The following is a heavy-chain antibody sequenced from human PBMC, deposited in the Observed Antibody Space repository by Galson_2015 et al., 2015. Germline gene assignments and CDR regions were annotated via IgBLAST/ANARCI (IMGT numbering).Heavy chain of an antibody. V-gene: IGHV3-9*01. CDR3: VKDRKIVGATDGFDI. J-gene: IGHJ3*02. D-gene: IGHD1-26*01. CDR1: GFTFDDYA. CDR2: ISWNSGSI. Sequence: SLRLSCAASGFTFDDYAMHWVRQAPGKDLEWVSGISWNSGSIAYGDSVKGRFTISRDNAKNSLYLQMNSLRAEDTALYYCVKDRKIVGATDGFDIWGQGTMVTVSS.